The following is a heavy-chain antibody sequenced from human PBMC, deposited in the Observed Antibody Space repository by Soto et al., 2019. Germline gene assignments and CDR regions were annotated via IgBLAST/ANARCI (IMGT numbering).Heavy chain of an antibody. CDR1: GGTFSSYA. J-gene: IGHJ6*02. D-gene: IGHD2-2*01. Sequence: QVQLVQSGAEVKKPGSSVKVSCKASGGTFSSYAISWVRQAPGPGLEWRGGIIPISGTANYAQKFQGRVTITADESTSTAYMELSSLRSEDTAVYYCARSQGSSTSLEIYYYYYYGMDVWGQGTTVTVSS. CDR3: ARSQGSSTSLEIYYYYYYGMDV. CDR2: IIPISGTA. V-gene: IGHV1-69*01.